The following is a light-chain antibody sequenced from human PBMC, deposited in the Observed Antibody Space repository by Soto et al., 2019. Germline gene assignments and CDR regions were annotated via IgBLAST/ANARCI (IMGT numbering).Light chain of an antibody. CDR3: QHYRSSST. V-gene: IGKV1-5*03. CDR1: HSVSPW. CDR2: RTS. J-gene: IGKJ1*01. Sequence: DIRMTQSPSTLSASVGGRVTITCRASHSVSPWLAWYQQKPGKAPKLLIYRTSSLQNGVPARFSGRGSGTDFFLTISTLQPDDFATYYCQHYRSSSTFGQGTRVELK.